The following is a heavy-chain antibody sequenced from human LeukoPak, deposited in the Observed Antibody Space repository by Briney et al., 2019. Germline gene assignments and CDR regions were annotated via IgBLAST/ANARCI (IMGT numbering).Heavy chain of an antibody. CDR2: LYHSGSA. CDR1: DYSIRSGYY. V-gene: IGHV4-38-2*01. J-gene: IGHJ3*02. Sequence: SETLSLTCDVSDYSIRSGYYWGWIRQPPAKGLEWLGSLYHSGSAYYSPSLKSRVTISLDTSNNELSLRLSSVTAADTAIYYCARQNIVEVVAATPGAFDIWGQGTLVTVSS. CDR3: ARQNIVEVVAATPGAFDI. D-gene: IGHD2-15*01.